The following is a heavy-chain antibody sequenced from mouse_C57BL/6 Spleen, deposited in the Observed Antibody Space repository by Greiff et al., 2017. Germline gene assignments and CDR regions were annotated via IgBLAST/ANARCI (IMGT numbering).Heavy chain of an antibody. J-gene: IGHJ4*01. CDR2: FDPEDGET. D-gene: IGHD1-1*01. CDR1: GFNIKDYY. V-gene: IGHV14-2*01. CDR3: ARKGIYGSSPYAMDY. Sequence: DVHLVESGAELVKPGASVKLSCTASGFNIKDYYMHWVKQRTEQGLEWIGRFDPEDGETKYAPKFQGKATITADTSSNTAYLQLSSLTSEDTAVYYCARKGIYGSSPYAMDYWGQGTSVTVSS.